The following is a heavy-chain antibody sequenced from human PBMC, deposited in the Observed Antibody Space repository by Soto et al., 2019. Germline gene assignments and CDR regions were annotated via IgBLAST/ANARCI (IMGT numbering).Heavy chain of an antibody. CDR2: IKQEGSEK. V-gene: IGHV3-7*03. CDR3: ARRYSSTFDI. Sequence: LRLSCAASGFTFSSYWMSWVRQAPGKGLEWVANIKQEGSEKYYMDSVKGRFTISRDNAKNSLYLQMISLRVDDTAVYYCARRYSSTFDIWGQGTMVTVSS. CDR1: GFTFSSYW. D-gene: IGHD5-18*01. J-gene: IGHJ3*02.